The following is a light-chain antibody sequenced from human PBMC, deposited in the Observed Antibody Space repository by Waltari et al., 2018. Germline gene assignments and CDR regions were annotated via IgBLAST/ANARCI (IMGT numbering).Light chain of an antibody. CDR1: TSDVGGYNY. Sequence: QSALTQPASVSGSPGQSITISCTGTTSDVGGYNYVPWYQQHPGKAPKLMIYDVSKRPSGVSKRFSGSKAGNTASLTISGLQAEDEADYYCSSYISSSTLELFGGGTSLTVL. CDR3: SSYISSSTLEL. V-gene: IGLV2-14*03. J-gene: IGLJ2*01. CDR2: DVS.